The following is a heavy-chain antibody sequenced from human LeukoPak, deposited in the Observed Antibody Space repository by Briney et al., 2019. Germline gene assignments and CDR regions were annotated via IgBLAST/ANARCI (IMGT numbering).Heavy chain of an antibody. Sequence: SETLSLTCTVSGGSISSSSYYWSWIRQPPGKGLEWIGYIYYSGSTNYNPSLKSRVTISVDTSKNQFPLKLSSVTAADTAVYYCARVGITDSSSWYVWFDPWGQGTLVTVSS. D-gene: IGHD6-13*01. CDR1: GGSISSSSYY. CDR3: ARVGITDSSSWYVWFDP. J-gene: IGHJ5*02. V-gene: IGHV4-61*01. CDR2: IYYSGST.